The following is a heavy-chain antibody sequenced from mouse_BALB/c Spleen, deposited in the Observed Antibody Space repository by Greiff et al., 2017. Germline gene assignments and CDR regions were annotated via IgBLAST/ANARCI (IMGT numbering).Heavy chain of an antibody. Sequence: EVKLQESGPGLVKPSQSLSLTCTVTGYSITSDYAWNWIRQFPGNKLEWMGYISYSGSTSYNPSLKSRISITRDTSKNQFFLQLNSVTTEDTATYYCAREGYDFAFAYWGQGTLVTVSA. CDR2: ISYSGST. CDR1: GYSITSDYA. V-gene: IGHV3-2*02. D-gene: IGHD2-4*01. CDR3: AREGYDFAFAY. J-gene: IGHJ3*01.